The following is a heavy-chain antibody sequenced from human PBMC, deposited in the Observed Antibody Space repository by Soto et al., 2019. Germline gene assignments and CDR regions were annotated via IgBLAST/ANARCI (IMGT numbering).Heavy chain of an antibody. V-gene: IGHV1-18*01. J-gene: IGHJ4*02. CDR3: ARDFGNDVSAPVAVFDY. CDR2: NRASKGNQ. D-gene: IGHD6-19*01. CDR1: GFTFNSYV. Sequence: ALVKGSCQXSGFTFNSYVIRWVGPAPGLGPEWMGWNRASKGNQNYAHKLQGRVIMTTDTSTTTADMELRSLRSDDTAIYDCARDFGNDVSAPVAVFDYWGQGTLVTVSS.